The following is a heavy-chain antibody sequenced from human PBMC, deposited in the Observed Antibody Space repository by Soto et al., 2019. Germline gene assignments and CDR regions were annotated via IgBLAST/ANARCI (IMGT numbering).Heavy chain of an antibody. J-gene: IGHJ4*02. CDR1: GYTFTGYY. V-gene: IGHV1-2*04. CDR2: INPNSGGT. Sequence: QVQLVQSGAEVKKPGASVKVSCKASGYTFTGYYMHWVRQAPGQGLEWMGWINPNSGGTNYAQKFQGWVTMPRDTSVSTAYMELRRLRSDATAVYYCASAIGGWLQLSDWGQGTLVTVSS. CDR3: ASAIGGWLQLSD. D-gene: IGHD5-12*01.